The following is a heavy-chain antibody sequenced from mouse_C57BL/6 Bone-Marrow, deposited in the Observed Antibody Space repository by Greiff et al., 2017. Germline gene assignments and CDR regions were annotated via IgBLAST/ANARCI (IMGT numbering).Heavy chain of an antibody. V-gene: IGHV1-18*01. CDR2: INPNNGGT. J-gene: IGHJ4*01. CDR3: ARSGTTVVAHYYAMDY. D-gene: IGHD1-1*01. Sequence: EVQLQQSGPELVKPGASVKIPCKASGYTFTDYNMDWVKQSHGKSLEWIGDINPNNGGTIYNQKFKGKATLTVDKSSSTAYMELRSLTSEDTAVYYCARSGTTVVAHYYAMDYWGQGTSVTVSS. CDR1: GYTFTDYN.